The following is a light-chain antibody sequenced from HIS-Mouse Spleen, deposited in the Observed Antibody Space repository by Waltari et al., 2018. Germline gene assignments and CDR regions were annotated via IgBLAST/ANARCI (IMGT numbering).Light chain of an antibody. CDR2: DDS. Sequence: SYVLTQPPSVSVAPGKTARITCGGKNIGSKSVHWYQQKPGQAPRLVVYDDSDRPSGIPERFSGSNSGNTATLTISRVEAGDEADYYCQVWDSSSDHPYVFGTGTKVTVL. CDR3: QVWDSSSDHPYV. V-gene: IGLV3-21*03. CDR1: NIGSKS. J-gene: IGLJ1*01.